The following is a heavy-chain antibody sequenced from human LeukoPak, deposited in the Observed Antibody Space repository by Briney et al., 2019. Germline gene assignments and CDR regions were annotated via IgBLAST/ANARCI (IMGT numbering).Heavy chain of an antibody. CDR3: ARLPDYYDSSGYYYVFDY. V-gene: IGHV4-39*01. D-gene: IGHD3-22*01. CDR1: GGSISSSSYY. CDR2: IYYSGST. Sequence: SETLSLTCAVSGGSISSSSYYWGWIRQPPGEGLGWICSIYYSGSTYYNPSLKSRFTISVDTSKNQFSLKLSSVTAADTAVYYCARLPDYYDSSGYYYVFDYWGQGTLVTVSS. J-gene: IGHJ4*02.